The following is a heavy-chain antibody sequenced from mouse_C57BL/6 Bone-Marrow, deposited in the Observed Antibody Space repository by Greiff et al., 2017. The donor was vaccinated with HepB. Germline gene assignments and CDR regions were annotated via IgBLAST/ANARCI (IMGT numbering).Heavy chain of an antibody. D-gene: IGHD1-1*01. V-gene: IGHV5-4*03. CDR2: ISDGGSYT. Sequence: EVKLQESGGGLVKPGGSLKLSCAASGFTFSSYAMSWVRQTPEKRLEWVATISDGGSYTYYPDNVKGRFTISRDNAKNNLYLQMSHLKSEDTAMYYCARVTTGVAGDYWGQGTTLTVSS. J-gene: IGHJ2*01. CDR1: GFTFSSYA. CDR3: ARVTTGVAGDY.